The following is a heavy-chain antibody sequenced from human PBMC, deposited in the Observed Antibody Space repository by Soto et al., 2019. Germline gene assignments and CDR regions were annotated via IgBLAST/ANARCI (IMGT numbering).Heavy chain of an antibody. Sequence: QVQLVQSGAEVKKPGSSVRVSCKASGGTFSTHAISWVRQAPGRGPEWIGGIIPMYGSRKYAPNFQGRVTMIADASTNTASMELSSLTSEDTAVYYCARDPYVGYSVRIGYYGLDVWGQGTTVTVSS. CDR1: GGTFSTHA. J-gene: IGHJ6*02. D-gene: IGHD2-21*01. CDR2: IIPMYGSR. V-gene: IGHV1-69*01. CDR3: ARDPYVGYSVRIGYYGLDV.